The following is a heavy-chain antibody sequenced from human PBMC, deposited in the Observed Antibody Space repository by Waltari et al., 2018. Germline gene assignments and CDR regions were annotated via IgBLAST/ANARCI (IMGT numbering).Heavy chain of an antibody. CDR2: GST. CDR3: ARVIGTTNNWFDP. D-gene: IGHD1-7*01. Sequence: GSTNYNPSLKSRVTISVDTSKNQFSLKLSSVTAADTAVYYCARVIGTTNNWFDPWGQGTLVTVSS. J-gene: IGHJ5*02. V-gene: IGHV4-59*01.